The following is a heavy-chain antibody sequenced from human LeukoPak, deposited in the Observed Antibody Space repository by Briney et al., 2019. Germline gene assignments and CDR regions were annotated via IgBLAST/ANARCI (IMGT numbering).Heavy chain of an antibody. D-gene: IGHD3-22*01. J-gene: IGHJ4*02. Sequence: ASVKVSCTVSGYTLTELSMHWVPEAPGKGLEWMGGFDPEDGETIYAQKLQGRVTMTEDTSTDTAYMELSSLRSEDTAVYYCATGYYYDSSGLIYWGQGTLVTVSS. CDR1: GYTLTELS. CDR2: FDPEDGET. CDR3: ATGYYYDSSGLIY. V-gene: IGHV1-24*01.